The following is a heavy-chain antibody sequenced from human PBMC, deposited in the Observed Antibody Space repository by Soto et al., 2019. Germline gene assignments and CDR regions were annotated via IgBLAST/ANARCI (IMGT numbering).Heavy chain of an antibody. D-gene: IGHD5-12*01. Sequence: QVQLVQSGAEVQKPGASVKVSCKASGYTFTGYYIHWVRQATGQGLEWMGWINPNNGDTNYAQKFQGRVSMTRDTSTSTAYMELSSLRFDDTAVYYCARHSGYDYVFDYWGQGTLVTVSS. CDR3: ARHSGYDYVFDY. V-gene: IGHV1-2*02. CDR1: GYTFTGYY. CDR2: INPNNGDT. J-gene: IGHJ4*02.